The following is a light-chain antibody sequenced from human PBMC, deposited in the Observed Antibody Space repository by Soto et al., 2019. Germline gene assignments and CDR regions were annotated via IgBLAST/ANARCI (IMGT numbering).Light chain of an antibody. J-gene: IGLJ1*01. CDR1: SSDVGGYNY. Sequence: QSVLTQPASVPGSPGQSITISCTGTSSDVGGYNYVSWYQQHPGKAPKLMIYDVSNRPSGISNRFSGSKSGNTASLTISWLQAEDEADYYCSSYTSSSTYVFGTGTKVTVL. CDR3: SSYTSSSTYV. V-gene: IGLV2-14*01. CDR2: DVS.